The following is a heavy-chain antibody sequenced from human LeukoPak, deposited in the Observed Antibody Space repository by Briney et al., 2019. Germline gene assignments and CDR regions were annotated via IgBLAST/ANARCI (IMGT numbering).Heavy chain of an antibody. V-gene: IGHV4-34*01. CDR1: GGSFSGYY. J-gene: IGHJ4*02. D-gene: IGHD5-18*01. CDR3: ARGGYQLRGYSYGTILDY. Sequence: SETLSLTCAVYGGSFSGYYWSWIRQPPGKGPEWIGEINHSGSTNYNPSLKGRVTISVDTSKNQFSLKLTSVTAADTAVYYCARGGYQLRGYSYGTILDYWGQGTLVTVPS. CDR2: INHSGST.